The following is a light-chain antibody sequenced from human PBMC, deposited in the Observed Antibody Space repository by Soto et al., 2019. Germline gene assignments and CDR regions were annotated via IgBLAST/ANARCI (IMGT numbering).Light chain of an antibody. CDR2: GNS. V-gene: IGLV1-40*01. CDR3: QSYDSSLGVV. J-gene: IGLJ2*01. Sequence: QPVLTQPPSVSGAPGQRVTISCTGSSSNIGAGYDVHWYQQLPGTAPKLLIYGNSNRPSGVPDRFSGSKSGTSASLAITGLQAEDEAHYSCQSYDSSLGVVFGGGTKLTAL. CDR1: SSNIGAGYD.